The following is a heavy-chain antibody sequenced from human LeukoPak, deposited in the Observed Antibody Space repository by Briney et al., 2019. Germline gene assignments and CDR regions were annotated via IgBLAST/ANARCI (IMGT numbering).Heavy chain of an antibody. V-gene: IGHV3-7*01. CDR1: GFSFSDYW. J-gene: IGHJ4*02. CDR3: SRSLDY. Sequence: GGSLRLSCAASGFSFSDYWMDWVRQSPGKGMEWVANINQDGSEGYYADSVRGRFTISRDNAKNSLYLQMNKLRAEDTAVYYCSRSLDYWGQGALVTVSS. CDR2: INQDGSEG.